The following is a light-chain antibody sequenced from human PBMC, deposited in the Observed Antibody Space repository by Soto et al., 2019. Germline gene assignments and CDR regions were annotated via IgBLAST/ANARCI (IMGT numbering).Light chain of an antibody. CDR2: GAS. J-gene: IGKJ1*01. Sequence: EIVLTQSPGTLSLSPGERATLSCRASQSVISNYLAWYQQKPGQAPRLLIYGASSRATGTPDRFSGSGSGTDFTLTISRLEPEDLAVYYCHQYGSSRTFGQGTRWIS. V-gene: IGKV3-20*01. CDR3: HQYGSSRT. CDR1: QSVISNY.